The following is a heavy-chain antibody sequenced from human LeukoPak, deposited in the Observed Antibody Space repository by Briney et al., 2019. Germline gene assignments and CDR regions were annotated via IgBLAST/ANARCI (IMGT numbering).Heavy chain of an antibody. CDR3: ARADLSPTYDYVWGSYRYGYFDY. CDR1: GYTFTGYY. J-gene: IGHJ4*02. V-gene: IGHV1-2*02. Sequence: ASVKVSCKASGYTFTGYYMHWARQAPGQGLEWMGWISRNSGGTNYAQKFQGRVTMTRDTSISTVYMELSRLRSDDTAVYYCARADLSPTYDYVWGSYRYGYFDYWGQGTLVTVSS. CDR2: ISRNSGGT. D-gene: IGHD3-16*02.